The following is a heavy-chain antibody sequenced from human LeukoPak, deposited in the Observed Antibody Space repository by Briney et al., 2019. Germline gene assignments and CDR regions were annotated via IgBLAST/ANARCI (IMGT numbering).Heavy chain of an antibody. CDR2: IYSGGST. CDR3: ARDSSSWSNWFDP. Sequence: GGSLRLSCAAPGFTFSSYGMHWVRQAPGKGLEWVSVIYSGGSTYYADSVKGRFTISRDNSKNTLYLQMNSLRAEDTAVYYCARDSSSWSNWFDPWGQGTLVTVSS. J-gene: IGHJ5*02. V-gene: IGHV3-66*01. D-gene: IGHD6-13*01. CDR1: GFTFSSYG.